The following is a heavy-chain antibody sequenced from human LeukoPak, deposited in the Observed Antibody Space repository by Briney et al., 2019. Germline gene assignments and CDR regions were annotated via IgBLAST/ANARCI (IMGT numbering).Heavy chain of an antibody. J-gene: IGHJ5*02. D-gene: IGHD6-13*01. CDR2: IYYSGST. V-gene: IGHV4-59*01. CDR1: GASISCKY. Sequence: SETLSLTCTVSGASISCKYWSWIRQPPGKGLEWIGYIYYSGSTNYNPSLKSRVTMLVDTSKNQFSLKLSSVTAADTAVYYCARDRGIAAAGYDPWGQGTLVTVSS. CDR3: ARDRGIAAAGYDP.